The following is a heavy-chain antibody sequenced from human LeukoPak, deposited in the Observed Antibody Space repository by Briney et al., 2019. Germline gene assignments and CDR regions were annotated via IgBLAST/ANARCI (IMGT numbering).Heavy chain of an antibody. J-gene: IGHJ4*02. D-gene: IGHD3-22*01. CDR2: IIPIFGTA. V-gene: IGHV1-69*13. Sequence: GASVKVSCKASGGTFSSYAIGWVRQAPGQGLEWMGGIIPIFGTANYAQKFQGRVTITADESTSTAYMELSSLRSEDTAVYYCARLGDYYDSSGPLHYWGQGTLVTVSS. CDR3: ARLGDYYDSSGPLHY. CDR1: GGTFSSYA.